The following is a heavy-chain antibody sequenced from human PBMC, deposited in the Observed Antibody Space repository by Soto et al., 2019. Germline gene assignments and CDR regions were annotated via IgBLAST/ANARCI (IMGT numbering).Heavy chain of an antibody. D-gene: IGHD4-17*01. V-gene: IGHV4-59*01. J-gene: IGHJ4*02. CDR1: GGSISSNY. CDR2: IYYSGST. Sequence: SETLSLTCTVSGGSISSNYWSWIRQPPGKGLEWIGYIYYSGSTNYNPSLKSRVTISVDTSKNQFSLKLSSVTAADTAVYYCARRYGDAVDYWGQGTLVTVSS. CDR3: ARRYGDAVDY.